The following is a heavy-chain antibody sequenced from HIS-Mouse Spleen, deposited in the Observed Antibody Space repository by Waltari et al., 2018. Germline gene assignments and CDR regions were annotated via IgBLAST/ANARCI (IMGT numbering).Heavy chain of an antibody. D-gene: IGHD4-4*01. CDR3: ARGHDYSNYFDY. J-gene: IGHJ4*02. V-gene: IGHV1-8*01. CDR2: MNPNRGNT. CDR1: GYPFTSYD. Sequence: QVQLVQSGAEVKKPGASVKVSCKASGYPFTSYDITWVRQATGQGLEWMGWMNPNRGNTGYAQKVQGRVTMTRNTSISTAYMELSSLRSEDTAVYYCARGHDYSNYFDYWGQGTLVTVSS.